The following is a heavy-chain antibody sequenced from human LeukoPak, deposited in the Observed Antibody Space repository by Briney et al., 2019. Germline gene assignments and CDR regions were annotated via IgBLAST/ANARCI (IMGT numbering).Heavy chain of an antibody. CDR2: MNPNSGNT. D-gene: IGHD3-22*01. CDR1: GYTFTSYD. J-gene: IGHJ4*02. Sequence: GASVKVSCKASGYTFTSYDINWVRQATGQGLEWMGWMNPNSGNTGYAQKFQGRVTMTGNTSISTAYMELSSLRSEDTAVYYCAIQTGYYYDSSGSEFNDWGQGTLVTVSS. V-gene: IGHV1-8*01. CDR3: AIQTGYYYDSSGSEFND.